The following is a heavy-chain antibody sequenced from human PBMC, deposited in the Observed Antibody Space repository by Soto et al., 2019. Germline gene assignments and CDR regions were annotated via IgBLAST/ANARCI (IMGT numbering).Heavy chain of an antibody. CDR2: INPSGGST. CDR1: GYTFPSYY. Sequence: ASVKVSCKASGYTFPSYYMHWVRQAPGQGLEWMGIINPSGGSTSYAQKFQGRVTMTRDTSTSTVYMELSSLRSEDAAVYYCARRDIHSYGYYYGMDVWGQGTTVTVSS. J-gene: IGHJ6*02. V-gene: IGHV1-46*01. D-gene: IGHD5-18*01. CDR3: ARRDIHSYGYYYGMDV.